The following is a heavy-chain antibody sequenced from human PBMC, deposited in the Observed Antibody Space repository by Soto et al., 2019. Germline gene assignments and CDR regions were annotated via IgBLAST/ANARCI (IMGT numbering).Heavy chain of an antibody. V-gene: IGHV3-30-3*01. D-gene: IGHD6-13*01. J-gene: IGHJ6*02. CDR3: ASFGERIAAAVNYYYYYGMDV. Sequence: QVQLVESGGGVVQPGRSLRLSCAASGFTFSSYAMPWVRQAPGKGLEWVAVISYDGSNKYYADSVKGRFTISRDNSKNTLYLQMNSLRAEDTAVYYCASFGERIAAAVNYYYYYGMDVWGQGTTVTVSS. CDR1: GFTFSSYA. CDR2: ISYDGSNK.